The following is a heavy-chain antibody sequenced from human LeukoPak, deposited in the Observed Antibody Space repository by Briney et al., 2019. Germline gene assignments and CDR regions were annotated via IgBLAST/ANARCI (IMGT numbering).Heavy chain of an antibody. V-gene: IGHV3-30-3*01. J-gene: IGHJ4*02. CDR3: ARGPTKTKASSAETKIDY. D-gene: IGHD4-17*01. Sequence: PGGSLRLSCAASGFTFSSYAMHWVRQAPGKGLEWVAVISYDGSNKYYADSVKGRFTISRDNSKNTLYLQMNSLRAEDTAVYYCARGPTKTKASSAETKIDYWGQGTLVTVSS. CDR2: ISYDGSNK. CDR1: GFTFSSYA.